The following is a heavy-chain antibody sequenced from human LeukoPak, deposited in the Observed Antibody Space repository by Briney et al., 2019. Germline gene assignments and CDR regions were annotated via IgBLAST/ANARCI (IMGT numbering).Heavy chain of an antibody. Sequence: SETLSLTCAVYGASLNGHYWSWIRQPPGKGLEWIGEINHSGSTNYNPSLKSRVTISVDTSKNQFSLKLSSVTAADTAVYYCARQGIAARMDYWGQGTLVTVSS. CDR3: ARQGIAARMDY. CDR2: INHSGST. CDR1: GASLNGHY. D-gene: IGHD6-6*01. J-gene: IGHJ4*02. V-gene: IGHV4-34*01.